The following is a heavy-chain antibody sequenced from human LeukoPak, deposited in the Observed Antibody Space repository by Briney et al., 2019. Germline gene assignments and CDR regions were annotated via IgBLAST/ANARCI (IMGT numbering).Heavy chain of an antibody. V-gene: IGHV1-8*03. D-gene: IGHD4-17*01. Sequence: GASVKVSCKASGYTFTSYDINWVRQAPGHGLEWMGWVNPKSGNTGYKQKFQARVTITRDMSTSTAYMELSSLRSEDTAVYYCAAVIYGDYGNYYFDYWGQGTLVTVSS. CDR3: AAVIYGDYGNYYFDY. CDR1: GYTFTSYD. CDR2: VNPKSGNT. J-gene: IGHJ4*02.